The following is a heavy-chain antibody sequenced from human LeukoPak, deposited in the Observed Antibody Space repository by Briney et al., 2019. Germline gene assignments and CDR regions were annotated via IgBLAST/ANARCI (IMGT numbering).Heavy chain of an antibody. CDR2: ISYDGSNK. J-gene: IGHJ3*02. CDR1: GLTFSSYA. Sequence: GRSLRLSCAASGLTFSSYAMHWVRQSPGKGLEWVAVISYDGSNKYYADSVKGRFTISRDNSKNTLYLQMNSLRAEDTAVYYCAGELTTTDAFDIWGQGTMVTVSS. V-gene: IGHV3-30-3*01. CDR3: AGELTTTDAFDI. D-gene: IGHD4-17*01.